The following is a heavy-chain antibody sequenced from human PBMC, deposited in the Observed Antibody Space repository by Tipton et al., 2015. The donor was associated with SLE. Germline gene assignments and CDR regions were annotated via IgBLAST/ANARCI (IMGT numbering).Heavy chain of an antibody. J-gene: IGHJ4*02. V-gene: IGHV4-31*03. CDR2: IYCTGST. D-gene: IGHD3-3*01. CDR1: GASMNGGGHF. CDR3: ARGGYDFWSGPGNY. Sequence: TLSLTCTVSGASMNGGGHFWTWLRQHPGKGLEWIGYIYCTGSTYYNPSLESRLTMSVDTSKNQFSLKLRSVTAADTAVYYCARGGYDFWSGPGNYWGQGIMVTVSS.